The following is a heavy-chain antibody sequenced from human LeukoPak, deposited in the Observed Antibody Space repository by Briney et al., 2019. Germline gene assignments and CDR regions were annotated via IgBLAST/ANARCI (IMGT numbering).Heavy chain of an antibody. CDR2: INPNSGGT. Sequence: ASVKVSCKASGYTFTGYYMHWVRQAPGQGLEWMGWINPNSGGTNYAQKFQGRVTMTRDTSISTAYMELSRLRSDDTAVYYCARGGRNASPYCSGGSCYVDYWGQGTLVTVPS. J-gene: IGHJ4*02. CDR3: ARGGRNASPYCSGGSCYVDY. CDR1: GYTFTGYY. D-gene: IGHD2-15*01. V-gene: IGHV1-2*02.